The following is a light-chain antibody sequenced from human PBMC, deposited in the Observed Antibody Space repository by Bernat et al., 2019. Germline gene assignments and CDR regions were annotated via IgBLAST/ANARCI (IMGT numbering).Light chain of an antibody. Sequence: QSALTQPVSVSGSPGQSITISCTGTSSDVGGYNYVSWYQQHPGKAPKLMIYDVSNRPSGVSNRFSGSKSGNTASLITSGLQAEDEADYYCSSYRSSNTWVFGGGTKLTVL. V-gene: IGLV2-14*03. CDR3: SSYRSSNTWV. CDR2: DVS. J-gene: IGLJ3*02. CDR1: SSDVGGYNY.